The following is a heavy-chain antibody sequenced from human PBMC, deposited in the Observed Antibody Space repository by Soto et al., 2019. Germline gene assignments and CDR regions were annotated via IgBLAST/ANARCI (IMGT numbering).Heavy chain of an antibody. CDR2: IHYSGTT. CDR3: ASHLVPAAIGWGGRIKYGMDV. Sequence: SETLSLTCTVSAGSISSDGYYWGWIRQPPGKGLEWIGSIHYSGTTYYKPSLKSRVIISVGTSKNQFSLKLHSVTAAYTAVYYRASHLVPAAIGWGGRIKYGMDVWGQGTTVTVS. J-gene: IGHJ6*02. D-gene: IGHD2-2*01. CDR1: AGSISSDGYY. V-gene: IGHV4-39*01.